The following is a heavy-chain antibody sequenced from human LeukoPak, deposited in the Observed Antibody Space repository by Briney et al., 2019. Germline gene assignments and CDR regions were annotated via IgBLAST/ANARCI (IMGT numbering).Heavy chain of an antibody. CDR3: ARGFKGDGYNPLLDY. CDR2: IYYSGST. CDR1: GGSISSYY. J-gene: IGHJ4*02. D-gene: IGHD5-24*01. Sequence: SETLSLTCTVSGGSISSYYWSWIRQPPGKGLEWIGYIYYSGSTNYNPSLKSRVTISVDTSKNQFSLKLSSVTAADTAVYYYARGFKGDGYNPLLDYWGQGTLVTVSS. V-gene: IGHV4-59*12.